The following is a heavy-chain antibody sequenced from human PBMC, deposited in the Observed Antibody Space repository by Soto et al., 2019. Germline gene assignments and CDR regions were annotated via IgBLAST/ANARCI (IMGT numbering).Heavy chain of an antibody. Sequence: GSLRLSCAASGFTFRSFTMNWVRQAPGRGLEWVSTISSNSAYIYYTDALRGRFTISRDNAKNSLHLQMNSLRAEDTAVYYCTRDASRDSSARGWFDPWGPGTLVTVSS. J-gene: IGHJ5*02. CDR1: GFTFRSFT. V-gene: IGHV3-21*01. CDR2: ISSNSAYI. CDR3: TRDASRDSSARGWFDP. D-gene: IGHD6-13*01.